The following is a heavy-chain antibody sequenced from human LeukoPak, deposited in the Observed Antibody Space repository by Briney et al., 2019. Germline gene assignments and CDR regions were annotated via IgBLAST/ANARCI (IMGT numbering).Heavy chain of an antibody. CDR2: IYYSGST. V-gene: IGHV4-59*11. J-gene: IGHJ6*03. CDR1: GGSISSHY. CDR3: ARSGRKNGYQIYYYYYSMDA. D-gene: IGHD2-15*01. Sequence: SETLSLTCTVSGGSISSHYWSWIRQPPGKGLEWIGYIYYSGSTNYNPSLKSRVTISVDTSKNQFSLKLSSVTAADTAVYYCARSGRKNGYQIYYYYYSMDAWGKGTTVT.